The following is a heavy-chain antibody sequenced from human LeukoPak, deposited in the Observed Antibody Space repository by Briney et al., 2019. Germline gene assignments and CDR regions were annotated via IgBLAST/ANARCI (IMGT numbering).Heavy chain of an antibody. D-gene: IGHD3-3*01. CDR1: GLAFSSYA. CDR2: ISGSGGST. Sequence: GGSLRLSCAASGLAFSSYAMSWVRQVPGKGLEWVSAISGSGGSTYYADSVKGRFTISRDNSKNTLYLQMNSLRTEDTAVYYCAKALRFLEWLFGYWGQGTLVTVSS. CDR3: AKALRFLEWLFGY. J-gene: IGHJ4*02. V-gene: IGHV3-23*01.